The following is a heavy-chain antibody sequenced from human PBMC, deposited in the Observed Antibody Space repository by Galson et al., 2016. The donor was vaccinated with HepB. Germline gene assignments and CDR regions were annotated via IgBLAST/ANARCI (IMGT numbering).Heavy chain of an antibody. J-gene: IGHJ4*02. CDR2: ISGNGEDT. CDR1: GFTFSSSS. Sequence: SLRLSCAASGFTFSSSSMNWVRQAPGTGLGWVSGISGNGEDTYYTDSVKGRFTISKDNSKNTLYLQMDSLRVEDTATYYCGKGGAYDHWGQGTAVTVSS. V-gene: IGHV3-23*01. D-gene: IGHD1-26*01. CDR3: GKGGAYDH.